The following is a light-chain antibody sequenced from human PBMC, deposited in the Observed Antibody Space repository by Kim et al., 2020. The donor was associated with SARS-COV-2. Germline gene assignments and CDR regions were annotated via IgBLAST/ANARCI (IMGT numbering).Light chain of an antibody. CDR1: ELGNKY. J-gene: IGLJ2*01. CDR3: QAWDSTIDVV. CDR2: QDT. V-gene: IGLV3-1*01. Sequence: VSPGQTATVPGDGDELGNKYVHWYQQKSGQSPVLVIYQDTKRPSGIPERISGSNSGNTATLTISGTQAVDEADYYCQAWDSTIDVVFGGGTQLTVL.